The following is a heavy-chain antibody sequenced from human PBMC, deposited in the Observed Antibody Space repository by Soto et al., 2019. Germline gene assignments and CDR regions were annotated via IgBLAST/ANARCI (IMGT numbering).Heavy chain of an antibody. J-gene: IGHJ3*01. D-gene: IGHD3-10*02. CDR2: ISSSGSTI. Sequence: PGGSLRLSCAASGFTFSSCEMNWVRQAPGKGLEWVSYISSSGSTIYYADSVKGRFTISRDNAKNSLYLQMNSLRAEDTAVYYCASLYYFHFWRPGTMVTVSS. V-gene: IGHV3-48*03. CDR3: ASLYYFHF. CDR1: GFTFSSCE.